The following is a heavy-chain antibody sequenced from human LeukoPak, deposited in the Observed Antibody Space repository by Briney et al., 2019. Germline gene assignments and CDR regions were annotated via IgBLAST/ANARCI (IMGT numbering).Heavy chain of an antibody. V-gene: IGHV1-3*01. CDR3: ASNDLDYSNNNREFDH. CDR1: GYTFTTYA. Sequence: ASVKVSCKASGYTFTTYAIHWVRQAPGQRLEWMGWINVGSGNTKYSQKFQDRVTITRDTSASTAYMELSSLRSEDTAVYYCASNDLDYSNNNREFDHWGQGTLVTVSS. J-gene: IGHJ4*02. CDR2: INVGSGNT. D-gene: IGHD4-11*01.